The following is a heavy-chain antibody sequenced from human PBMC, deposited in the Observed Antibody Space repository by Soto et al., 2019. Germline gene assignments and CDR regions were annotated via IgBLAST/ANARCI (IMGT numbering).Heavy chain of an antibody. CDR1: GGSISSSSYY. CDR2: IYYSGST. CDR3: ARQGAAEDGDYYYGMDV. Sequence: XETLSLSCTVSGGSISSSSYYWGWIRQPPGKGLEWIGSIYYSGSTYYNPSLKSRVTISVDTSKNQFSLKLSSVNAADTAVYYCARQGAAEDGDYYYGMDVWGQGTTVTVSS. V-gene: IGHV4-39*01. J-gene: IGHJ6*02. D-gene: IGHD6-13*01.